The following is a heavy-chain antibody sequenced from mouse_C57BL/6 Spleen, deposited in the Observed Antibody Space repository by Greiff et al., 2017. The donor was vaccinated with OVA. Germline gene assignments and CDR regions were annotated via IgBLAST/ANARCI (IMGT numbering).Heavy chain of an antibody. CDR1: GYSITSGYY. D-gene: IGHD4-1*02. J-gene: IGHJ3*01. V-gene: IGHV3-6*01. CDR3: ARGTRNWEILAWFAY. Sequence: ESGPGLVKPSQSLSLTCSVTGYSITSGYYWNWIRQFPGNKLEWMGYISYDGSKNYNPSLKNRISITRDTSKNQFFLKLNSGTTEDTATYCCARGTRNWEILAWFAYWGQGTLVTVSA. CDR2: ISYDGSK.